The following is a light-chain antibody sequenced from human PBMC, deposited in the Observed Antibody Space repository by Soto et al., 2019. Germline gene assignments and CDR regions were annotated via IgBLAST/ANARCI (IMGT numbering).Light chain of an antibody. CDR3: QQYNTYST. V-gene: IGKV1-5*01. Sequence: DIQMTQSPSTLSASVGDRVTITCRASQSASTFLAWYQQKPGQAPKLLIYDASSLKSGVPARFSGSGSGTEFTLTISSLQPDDFATYYCQQYNTYSTFGQGTRLEIK. CDR1: QSASTF. J-gene: IGKJ5*01. CDR2: DAS.